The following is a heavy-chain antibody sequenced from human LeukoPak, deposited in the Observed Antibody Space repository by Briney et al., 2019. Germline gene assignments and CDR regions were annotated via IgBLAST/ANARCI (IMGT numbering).Heavy chain of an antibody. CDR1: GFTLSSYW. J-gene: IGHJ4*02. CDR2: IKQDGSEK. CDR3: VTDLVIKGYFDY. D-gene: IGHD2-21*01. Sequence: PGGSLRLSCAASGFTLSSYWMSWVRQAPGKGLEWVANIKQDGSEKYHVDSVKGRFTISRDNAKNSLYLQMSSLRAEDTAVYYCVTDLVIKGYFDYWGQGALVTVSS. V-gene: IGHV3-7*01.